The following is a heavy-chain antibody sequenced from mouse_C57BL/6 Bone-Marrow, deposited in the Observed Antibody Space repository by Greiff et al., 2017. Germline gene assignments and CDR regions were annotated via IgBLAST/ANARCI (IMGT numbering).Heavy chain of an antibody. CDR1: GYTFTSYW. Sequence: QVQLQQPGAELVKPGASVKLSCKASGYTFTSYWMHWVKQRPGRGLEWIGRIAPNSGGTKYNEKFKSKAKLTVDKPASTAYMQLSSLTSEDSSVYYCASNYGSYAMDYWGQGTSVTVSS. V-gene: IGHV1-72*01. CDR3: ASNYGSYAMDY. D-gene: IGHD1-1*01. CDR2: IAPNSGGT. J-gene: IGHJ4*01.